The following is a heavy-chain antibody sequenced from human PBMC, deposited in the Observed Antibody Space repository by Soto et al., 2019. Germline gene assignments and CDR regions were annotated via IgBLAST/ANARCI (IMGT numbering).Heavy chain of an antibody. CDR1: GGCLCGSY. D-gene: IGHD3-3*02. V-gene: IGHV4-59*07. CDR3: ATGGGWLHNSYIRGLYFDY. J-gene: IGHJ4*02. CDR2: ISYTGST. Sequence: PSDTISLTCTVSGGCLCGSYCSWIRKYPGKSLEWIASISYTGSTTHNPSLKSRVTLSVDTSKNQFSLSLTSVTPADTAAYYCATGGGWLHNSYIRGLYFDYWGQGVLVTVSS.